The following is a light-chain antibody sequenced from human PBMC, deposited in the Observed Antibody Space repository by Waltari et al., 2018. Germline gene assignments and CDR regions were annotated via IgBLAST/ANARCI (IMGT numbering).Light chain of an antibody. CDR2: GAS. CDR1: QPISSN. CDR3: QQYNIRLT. V-gene: IGKV3D-15*02. Sequence: SCRASQPISSNLAWYQHKPGQAPRLLISGASTRASGIPARFSGSGSGTQFTLTINSLQSEDFAVYYCQQYNIRLTFGGGTKVDIK. J-gene: IGKJ4*01.